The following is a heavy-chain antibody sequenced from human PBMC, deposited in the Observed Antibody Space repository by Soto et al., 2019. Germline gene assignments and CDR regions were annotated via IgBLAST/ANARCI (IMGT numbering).Heavy chain of an antibody. CDR3: ASCREIYGAFCAHFDH. J-gene: IGHJ4*02. CDR2: TYYRSKWYN. Sequence: SQTLSLTCAISGDSVSSNSAAWNWIRQSPSRGLEWLGRTYYRSKWYNDYAVSVKSRITINTDTSKNQISLQLNSVTPEDTAVYYCASCREIYGAFCAHFDHWGLGILVTVSS. CDR1: GDSVSSNSAA. D-gene: IGHD3-10*01. V-gene: IGHV6-1*01.